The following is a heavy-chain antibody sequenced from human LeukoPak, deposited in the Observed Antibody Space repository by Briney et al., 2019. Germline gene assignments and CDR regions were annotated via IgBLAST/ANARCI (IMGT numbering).Heavy chain of an antibody. CDR3: AREGRYCSGGSCEALDY. V-gene: IGHV3-74*01. Sequence: GGSLRLSCAASGFTFSSYWMHWVRQAPGKGLVWVSRINTDGSSTSYADSVKGRFTISRDNAKNTLYLQMNSLRAEDTAVYYCAREGRYCSGGSCEALDYWGQGTLVTVSS. CDR2: INTDGSST. J-gene: IGHJ4*02. D-gene: IGHD2-15*01. CDR1: GFTFSSYW.